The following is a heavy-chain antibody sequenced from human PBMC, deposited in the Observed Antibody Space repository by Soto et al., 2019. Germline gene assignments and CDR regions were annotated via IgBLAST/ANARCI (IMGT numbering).Heavy chain of an antibody. CDR2: IYPGDSDT. Sequence: EVQLAQSGAEVKKPGESLRISCKSSGYRFYGYWIAWVRQMPGKGLEWMGIIYPGDSDTRYSRSFQGQVTISADKSTTYLHWSSLKASDTAMYYCARQEGDNRFDYWGQGTLVTVSS. CDR1: GYRFYGYW. D-gene: IGHD3-16*01. CDR3: ARQEGDNRFDY. J-gene: IGHJ4*02. V-gene: IGHV5-51*01.